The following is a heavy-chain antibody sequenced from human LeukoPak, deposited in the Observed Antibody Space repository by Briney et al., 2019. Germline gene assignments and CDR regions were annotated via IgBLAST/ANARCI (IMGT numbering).Heavy chain of an antibody. J-gene: IGHJ4*02. V-gene: IGHV4-59*01. CDR3: ARGGNYYDSSPLDY. Sequence: SETLSLTCTVSGGSISSYYWSWIRQPPGKGLEWIGYIYYSGSTNYNPSLKSQVTISVDTSKNQFSLKLSSVTAADTAVYYCARGGNYYDSSPLDYWGQGTLVTVSS. D-gene: IGHD3-22*01. CDR1: GGSISSYY. CDR2: IYYSGST.